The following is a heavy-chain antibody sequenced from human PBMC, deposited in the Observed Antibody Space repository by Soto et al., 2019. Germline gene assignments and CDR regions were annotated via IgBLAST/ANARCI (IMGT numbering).Heavy chain of an antibody. Sequence: VQLVESGGTVVQPGGSLRLSCVGSGFTFSSYGMHWVRQAPGKGLECVAVISDTGSSHYYAASVEGRFTISRENSKNTLSLHMDRLRVEDTAVYYRAKDRGGDCPDNSCSFGADYWGQGTPVTVSS. CDR1: GFTFSSYG. V-gene: IGHV3-30*18. D-gene: IGHD2-2*01. CDR2: ISDTGSSH. CDR3: AKDRGGDCPDNSCSFGADY. J-gene: IGHJ4*02.